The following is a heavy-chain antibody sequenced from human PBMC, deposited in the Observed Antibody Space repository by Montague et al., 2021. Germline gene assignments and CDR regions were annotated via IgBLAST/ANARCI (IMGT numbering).Heavy chain of an antibody. CDR3: ARYLTGGYDE. D-gene: IGHD5-12*01. V-gene: IGHV4-34*01. CDR1: GGSLDGFY. Sequence: SETLSLTCAVYGGSLDGFYWTWIRQPPGKGLEWIGETSHRGISSSNPALKGRVTLSAETSKNQFSLRVTSVTAADTAVYFCARYLTGGYDEWGRGTLVTVSS. CDR2: TSHRGIS. J-gene: IGHJ4*02.